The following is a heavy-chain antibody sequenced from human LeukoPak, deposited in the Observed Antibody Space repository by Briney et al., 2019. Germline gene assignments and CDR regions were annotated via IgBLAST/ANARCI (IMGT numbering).Heavy chain of an antibody. Sequence: QAGGSLRLSCAASGLTVSSNYMSWVRQAPGKGLEWVSVIYRGGPTYYADSVKGRITISRDNSKNTLYLQMNSLRAEDTAVYYCARDSYVDSEAVRWFDPWGQGTLVTVSS. J-gene: IGHJ5*02. V-gene: IGHV3-66*01. CDR1: GLTVSSNY. D-gene: IGHD4-17*01. CDR3: ARDSYVDSEAVRWFDP. CDR2: IYRGGPT.